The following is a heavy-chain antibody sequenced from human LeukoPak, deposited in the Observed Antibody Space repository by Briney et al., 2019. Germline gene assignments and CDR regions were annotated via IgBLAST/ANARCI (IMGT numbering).Heavy chain of an antibody. J-gene: IGHJ4*02. D-gene: IGHD6-13*01. Sequence: GASVTVSCTASGGTLSSYAISWVRQAPGQGLEWMGGIIPIFGTANYAQKFQGRVTITADESTSTAYMELSSLRSEDTAVYYCARGSSWYFYFDYWGQGTLVTVSS. CDR2: IIPIFGTA. CDR3: ARGSSWYFYFDY. CDR1: GGTLSSYA. V-gene: IGHV1-69*13.